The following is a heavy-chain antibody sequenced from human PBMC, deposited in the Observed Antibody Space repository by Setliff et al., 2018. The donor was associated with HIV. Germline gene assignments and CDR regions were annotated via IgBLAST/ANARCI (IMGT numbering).Heavy chain of an antibody. V-gene: IGHV3-23*01. CDR1: GFTFSSYA. CDR2: ITASGGST. D-gene: IGHD1-26*01. Sequence: PGGSLRLSCAASGFTFSSYAMSWVRQAPGKGLEWVSAITASGGSTYYADSVKGRFTISRDNAKNTLFLQMNSLKIEDTAIYYCARGGGPEPESKLFDYWGQGTLVTVSS. J-gene: IGHJ4*02. CDR3: ARGGGPEPESKLFDY.